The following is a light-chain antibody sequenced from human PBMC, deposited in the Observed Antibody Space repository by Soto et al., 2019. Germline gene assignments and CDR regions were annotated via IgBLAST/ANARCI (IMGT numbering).Light chain of an antibody. CDR1: RSNIGNNY. V-gene: IGLV1-51*02. Sequence: QSVLTHPPSVSAAPGQKVTISCSGSRSNIGNNYVSWYQQLPGTAPKLLIYENNKRPSGIPDRFSGSKSGTSATLGITGLQTGDEADYYCGTWDSSLSAWLFGGGTKVTVL. J-gene: IGLJ3*02. CDR3: GTWDSSLSAWL. CDR2: ENN.